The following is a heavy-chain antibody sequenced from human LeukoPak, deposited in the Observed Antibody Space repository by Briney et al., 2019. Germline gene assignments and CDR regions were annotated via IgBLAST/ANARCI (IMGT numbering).Heavy chain of an antibody. CDR2: ISSSSSYI. J-gene: IGHJ4*02. CDR1: GFTFSSYS. Sequence: GGSLRLSCAASGFTFSSYSMNWVRQAPGKGLEWVSSISSSSSYIYYADSVKGRFTISRDNAKNSLYLQMNSLRAEDTAVYYCARDSSQRELLRIPFDYWGQGTLVTVSS. CDR3: ARDSSQRELLRIPFDY. V-gene: IGHV3-21*01. D-gene: IGHD1-26*01.